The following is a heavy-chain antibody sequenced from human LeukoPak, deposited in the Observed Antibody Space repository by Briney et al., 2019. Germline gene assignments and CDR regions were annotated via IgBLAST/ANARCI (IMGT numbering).Heavy chain of an antibody. V-gene: IGHV3-23*01. D-gene: IGHD3-16*02. CDR3: AITHTIWGSYRNFDY. J-gene: IGHJ4*02. Sequence: GGSLRLSCAASGFTFSSYAMSWVRQAPGKGLEWVSAISGSGGTTYYADSVKGRFTISRDNSKNTLYLQMNSLRAEDTAVYYCAITHTIWGSYRNFDYWGQGTLVTVSS. CDR1: GFTFSSYA. CDR2: ISGSGGTT.